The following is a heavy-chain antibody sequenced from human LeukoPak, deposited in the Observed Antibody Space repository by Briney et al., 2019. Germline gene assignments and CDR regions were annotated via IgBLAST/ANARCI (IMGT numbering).Heavy chain of an antibody. V-gene: IGHV1-69*05. CDR2: IIPIFGTA. CDR1: GGTFSSYA. J-gene: IGHJ4*02. CDR3: ARDLYGSGSYYFDS. Sequence: ASVKVSCKASGGTFSSYAISWVRQAPGQGLEWMGGIIPIFGTANYAQKFQGRVTITRDTSASTAYMELSSLRSEDTAVYYCARDLYGSGSYYFDSWGQGTLVTVSS. D-gene: IGHD3-10*01.